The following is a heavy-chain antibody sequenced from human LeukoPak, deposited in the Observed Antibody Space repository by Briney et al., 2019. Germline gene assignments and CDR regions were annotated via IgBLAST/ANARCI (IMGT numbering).Heavy chain of an antibody. CDR2: INPNSGGT. CDR1: GCTFTGYY. D-gene: IGHD2-2*01. CDR3: ARDHCSSTSCYSHFDY. Sequence: GASVKVSCKASGCTFTGYYMHWVRQAPGQGLEWMGWINPNSGGTNYAQKFQGRVTMTRDTSISTAYMELSRLRSDDTAVYYCARDHCSSTSCYSHFDYWGQGTLVTVSS. J-gene: IGHJ4*02. V-gene: IGHV1-2*02.